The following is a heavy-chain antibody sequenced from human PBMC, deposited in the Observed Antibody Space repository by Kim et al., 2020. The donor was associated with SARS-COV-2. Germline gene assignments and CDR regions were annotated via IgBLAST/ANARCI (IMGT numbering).Heavy chain of an antibody. CDR1: GYSFTSYW. V-gene: IGHV5-51*01. D-gene: IGHD6-19*01. J-gene: IGHJ4*02. CDR2: IYPGDSDT. CDR3: ARSVHGSGWYLFFDY. Sequence: GESLQISCKGSGYSFTSYWIGWVRQMPGKGLEWMGIIYPGDSDTTYSPSFQGQVTISADKSISTAYLQWSSLKASDTAMYYCARSVHGSGWYLFFDYWGQGSLVTVSS.